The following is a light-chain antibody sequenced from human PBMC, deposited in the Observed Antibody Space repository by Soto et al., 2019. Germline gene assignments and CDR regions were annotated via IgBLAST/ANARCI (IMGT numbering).Light chain of an antibody. CDR2: DLT. CDR3: CSYVGTNSDV. Sequence: CVRTRAAYGSGAPGQSSTISCRGNAVSYQLVSWYQQQPGKAPKLILYDLTTRPSGVSNRFSGFKSGTTASLRITGLQAEDEADYYCCSYVGTNSDVFGTGTKVTVL. V-gene: IGLV2-23*02. J-gene: IGLJ1*01. CDR1: GNAVSYQL.